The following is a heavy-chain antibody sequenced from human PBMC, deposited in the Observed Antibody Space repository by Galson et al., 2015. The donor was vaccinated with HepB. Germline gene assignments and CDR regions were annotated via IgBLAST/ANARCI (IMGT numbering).Heavy chain of an antibody. CDR3: ARDTSASNYEYVWGSYRYYYGMDV. V-gene: IGHV1-69*13. CDR1: GGTFSSYA. D-gene: IGHD3-16*02. Sequence: SVKVSCKASGGTFSSYAISWVRQAPGQGLEWMGGIIPIFGIANYAQKFQGRVTITADESTSTAYMELSSLRSEDTAVYYCARDTSASNYEYVWGSYRYYYGMDVWGQGTTVTVSS. J-gene: IGHJ6*02. CDR2: IIPIFGIA.